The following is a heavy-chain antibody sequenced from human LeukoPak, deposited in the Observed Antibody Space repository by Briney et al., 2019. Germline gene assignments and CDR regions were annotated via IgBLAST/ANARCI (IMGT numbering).Heavy chain of an antibody. D-gene: IGHD2-2*01. Sequence: GGSLRLSCAASGFTFSSYAMSWVRQAPGKGLEWVSAISGSGGSTYYADSVKGRFTISRDNAKNSLYLQMNSLRAEDTAVYYCARAGHAIVVVPAAGDYWGQGTLVTVSS. V-gene: IGHV3-23*01. CDR1: GFTFSSYA. CDR2: ISGSGGST. CDR3: ARAGHAIVVVPAAGDY. J-gene: IGHJ4*02.